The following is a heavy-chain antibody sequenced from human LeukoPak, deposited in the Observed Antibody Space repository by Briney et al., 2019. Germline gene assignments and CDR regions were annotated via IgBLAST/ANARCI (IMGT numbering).Heavy chain of an antibody. D-gene: IGHD2-15*01. CDR3: ARGSEGYCSDGGGYYGMAV. V-gene: IGHV3-21*01. Sequence: PGGSLRLSCAASGFTFSSYTMNWVRQAPGKGLEWVSYISSSSSYIYYTDSVKGRFTISRDNAENSLYLQMNSLRAEDTAVYYCARGSEGYCSDGGGYYGMAVYASETTATVSS. CDR2: ISSSSSYI. J-gene: IGHJ6*01. CDR1: GFTFSSYT.